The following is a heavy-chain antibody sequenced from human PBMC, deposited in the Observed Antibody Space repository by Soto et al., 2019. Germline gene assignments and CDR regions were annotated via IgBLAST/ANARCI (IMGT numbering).Heavy chain of an antibody. CDR1: GFTFSSYW. D-gene: IGHD6-13*01. CDR3: ARDGGGHTSSWFFDH. CDR2: IQNDGSST. J-gene: IGHJ4*02. V-gene: IGHV3-74*01. Sequence: PGGSLRLSCATSGFTFSSYWMHWVRQAPGKGLVWVSRIQNDGSSTLYADSVKGRFTISRDNAKNTLYLQMNSLRAEDTAVYYCARDGGGHTSSWFFDHWGQATPVTVSS.